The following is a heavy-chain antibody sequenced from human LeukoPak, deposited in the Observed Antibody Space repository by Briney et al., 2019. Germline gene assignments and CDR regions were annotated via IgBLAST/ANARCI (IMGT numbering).Heavy chain of an antibody. J-gene: IGHJ4*02. V-gene: IGHV3-20*04. CDR2: IDWNGSST. Sequence: GGSLRLSCAASGFTFEDYGMSWVRQAPGKGLEWVSSIDWNGSSTGYADSVRGRFTISRDNAKNSLYLQMNSLRAEDTALYYCARDADYYFDQWGQGTLVTVSS. CDR1: GFTFEDYG. CDR3: ARDADYYFDQ.